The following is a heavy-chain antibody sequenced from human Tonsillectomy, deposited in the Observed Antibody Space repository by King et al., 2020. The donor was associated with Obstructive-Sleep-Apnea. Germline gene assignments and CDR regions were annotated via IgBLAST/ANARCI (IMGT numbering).Heavy chain of an antibody. V-gene: IGHV3-66*01. J-gene: IGHJ6*02. CDR3: ASGVVGMASHYYYYYAMDV. Sequence: VQLVESGGGLVQPGGSLRLSCAASGFSVSNNYVSWVRQAPGKGLEWVSVVYSGGGTYYADSVKGRFSISRDTSKNMVFLQMNSLRADDTAVYYCASGVVGMASHYYYYYAMDVWGQGITGTVSS. CDR2: VYSGGGT. D-gene: IGHD5-24*01. CDR1: GFSVSNNY.